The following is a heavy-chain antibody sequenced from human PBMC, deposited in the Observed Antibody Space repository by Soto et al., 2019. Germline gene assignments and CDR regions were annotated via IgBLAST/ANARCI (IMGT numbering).Heavy chain of an antibody. Sequence: EVQLVESGGGLVQPGRSLKLSCAASGFTFDEYTMHWVRQAPGKGLEWVSGINWNSADIGYADSVKGRFAISRDNAKNSLYLQMNSLRAEDTAFYYCVKDGRFLGQMPDYYMDVWGKGTTVTVSS. CDR3: VKDGRFLGQMPDYYMDV. CDR1: GFTFDEYT. V-gene: IGHV3-9*01. CDR2: INWNSADI. J-gene: IGHJ6*03. D-gene: IGHD3-3*01.